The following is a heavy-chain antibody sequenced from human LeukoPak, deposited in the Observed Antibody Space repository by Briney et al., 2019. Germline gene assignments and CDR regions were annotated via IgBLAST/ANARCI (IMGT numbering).Heavy chain of an antibody. D-gene: IGHD3-22*01. Sequence: ASVKVSCKASGYTFTSYYMHWVRQAPGKGLEWMGGFDPEDGETIYAQKFQGRVTMTEDTSTDTAYMELSSLRSEDTAVYYCATGRPADYYDSSGYYYPFDYWGQGTLVTVSS. CDR1: GYTFTSYY. CDR2: FDPEDGET. J-gene: IGHJ4*02. V-gene: IGHV1-24*01. CDR3: ATGRPADYYDSSGYYYPFDY.